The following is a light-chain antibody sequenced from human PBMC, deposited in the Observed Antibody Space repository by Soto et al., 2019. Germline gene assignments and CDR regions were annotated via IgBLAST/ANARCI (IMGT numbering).Light chain of an antibody. V-gene: IGLV2-18*02. CDR1: SSDVGSSNG. CDR3: SSYTSSSTYV. Sequence: QSVLNQPPSVSGSPGQSVTISCTGTSSDVGSSNGVSWYQQPPGTAPKLMIYDVSNRPSGVPDRFSGSKSGNTASLTLSGLQAEDEADYYCSSYTSSSTYVFGTGTKVTV. J-gene: IGLJ1*01. CDR2: DVS.